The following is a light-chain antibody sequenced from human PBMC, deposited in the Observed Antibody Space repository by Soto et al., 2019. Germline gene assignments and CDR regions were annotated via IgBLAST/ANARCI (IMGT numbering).Light chain of an antibody. CDR1: QSVSSY. J-gene: IGKJ4*01. CDR3: QQRSNWPQLT. Sequence: EIVLTQSPATLSLSPGERATLSCRASQSVSSYLAWYQQKPGQAPRLLIYDASNRATGSPARFSSSGSGTDFTLTISSLEPEDFAVYYCQQRSNWPQLTFGGGTKVEIK. V-gene: IGKV3-11*01. CDR2: DAS.